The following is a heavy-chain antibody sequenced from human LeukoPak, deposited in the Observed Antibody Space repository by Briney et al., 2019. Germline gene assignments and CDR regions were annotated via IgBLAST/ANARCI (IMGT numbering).Heavy chain of an antibody. Sequence: SETLSLTCTVPGGSISSYYWSWIRQPPGKGLEWIGYIYYSGSTNYNPSLKSRVTISVDTSKNQFSLKLRSVTAADTAVYYCARDSGYYGSGSFDYWGQGTLVTVSS. CDR3: ARDSGYYGSGSFDY. D-gene: IGHD3-10*01. J-gene: IGHJ4*02. CDR1: GGSISSYY. CDR2: IYYSGST. V-gene: IGHV4-59*08.